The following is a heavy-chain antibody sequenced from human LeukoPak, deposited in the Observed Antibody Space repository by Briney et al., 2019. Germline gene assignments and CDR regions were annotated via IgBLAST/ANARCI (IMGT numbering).Heavy chain of an antibody. J-gene: IGHJ4*02. CDR1: GGSVSRGSYQ. Sequence: SSDTLSLTCSVSGGSVSRGSYQWTWVRQPPGQGLEWIGYIYTSGSTNYNASLKSRVTISVDTSKNQFSLKLTSVTSADTAVYYCARGEFPSDLEFWGQGALITVSS. D-gene: IGHD3-10*01. CDR3: ARGEFPSDLEF. CDR2: IYTSGST. V-gene: IGHV4-61*01.